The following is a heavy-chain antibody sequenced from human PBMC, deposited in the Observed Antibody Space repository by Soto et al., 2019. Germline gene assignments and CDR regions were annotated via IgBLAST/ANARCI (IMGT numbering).Heavy chain of an antibody. D-gene: IGHD2-21*02. CDR2: IHNSGTA. V-gene: IGHV4-39*01. J-gene: IGHJ6*03. Sequence: QLRLQESGPRLVKPSATLSLTCAVSGGSISSGDFSWGWIRQPPGKGPEWIASIHNSGTATYNPSLHSRLSISMDTSRNEVSMQLTSVTAADTSLYYWVRLPPTVTPGKNFYFHMDIWGKGTTVTVSS. CDR3: VRLPPTVTPGKNFYFHMDI. CDR1: GGSISSGDFS.